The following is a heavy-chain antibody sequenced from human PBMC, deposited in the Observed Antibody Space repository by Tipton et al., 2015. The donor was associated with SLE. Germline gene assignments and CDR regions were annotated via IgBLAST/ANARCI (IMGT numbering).Heavy chain of an antibody. V-gene: IGHV4-61*02. CDR1: GGAISSDSHY. D-gene: IGHD3-10*01. J-gene: IGHJ3*02. Sequence: TLSLTCTVSGGAISSDSHYWTWIRQPAGKGLEWIGSFYTPGNNHSNPSLKSRVTMSVDTSQNQFSLQLSSVTVADTAVYYCARERLLWPRGNFDIWGQGIMVTVSA. CDR3: ARERLLWPRGNFDI. CDR2: FYTPGNN.